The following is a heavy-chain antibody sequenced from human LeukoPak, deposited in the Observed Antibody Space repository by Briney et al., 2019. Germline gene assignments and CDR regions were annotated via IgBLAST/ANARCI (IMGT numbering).Heavy chain of an antibody. CDR1: GFTFDDYA. Sequence: PGRSLRLSCAASGFTFDDYAMHWVRQAPGKSLEWVSGISWNSGSIGYADSVKGRFTISRDNAKNSLYLQMNSLRAEDTALYYCAKASRIPLLWFGEASNGMDVWGQGTTVTVSS. D-gene: IGHD3-10*01. CDR2: ISWNSGSI. V-gene: IGHV3-9*01. CDR3: AKASRIPLLWFGEASNGMDV. J-gene: IGHJ6*02.